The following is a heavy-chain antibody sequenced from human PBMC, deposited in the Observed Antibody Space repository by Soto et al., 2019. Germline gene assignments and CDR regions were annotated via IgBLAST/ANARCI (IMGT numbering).Heavy chain of an antibody. D-gene: IGHD1-26*01. J-gene: IGHJ4*02. CDR2: ISYDGSNK. CDR1: GFTFSSYG. Sequence: PGGSLRLSCAASGFTFSSYGMHWVRQAPGKGREWVAVISYDGSNKYYADSVKGRFTISRDNSKNTLYLQMNSLRAEDTAVYYCARGPDERLGATTSYFDYWGQGTLVTVSS. V-gene: IGHV3-30*03. CDR3: ARGPDERLGATTSYFDY.